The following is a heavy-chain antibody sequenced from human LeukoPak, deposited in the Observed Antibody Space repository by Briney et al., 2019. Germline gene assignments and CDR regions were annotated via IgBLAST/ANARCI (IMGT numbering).Heavy chain of an antibody. D-gene: IGHD3-10*01. CDR1: GFTFPSSA. V-gene: IGHV3-64*01. CDR2: ISSNGGST. J-gene: IGHJ3*02. Sequence: GGSLRLSCAASGFTFPSSAMHWVRQAPGKGLEYVSAISSNGGSTYYANSVKGRFTISRDNSKNTLYLQMSSLRAEDMAVYYWARSERITMVRGRPDIWGQGTMVTVSS. CDR3: ARSERITMVRGRPDI.